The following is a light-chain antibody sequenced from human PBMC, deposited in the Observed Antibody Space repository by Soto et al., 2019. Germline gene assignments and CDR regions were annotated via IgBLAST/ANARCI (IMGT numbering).Light chain of an antibody. V-gene: IGKV3-15*01. Sequence: EISITQYQDTLFVSPCERATLSFSPWQRVRTKLAWYQQRAGQAPRLPIYGASTRATGIPDRFSGSGSGTEFTLTISSLQSEDFAVYYCQQYNSWPPITFGQGTRLEIK. CDR3: QQYNSWPPIT. J-gene: IGKJ5*01. CDR2: GAS. CDR1: QRVRTK.